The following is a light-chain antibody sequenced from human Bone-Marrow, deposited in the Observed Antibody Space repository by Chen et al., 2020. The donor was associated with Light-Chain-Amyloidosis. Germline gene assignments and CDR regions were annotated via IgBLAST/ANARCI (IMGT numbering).Light chain of an antibody. CDR1: AGSVTTNYY. Sequence: QTVVTQQPACSVFPAGAVTLTRVVSAGSVTTNYYPAWYQQTPGQAPRTLNYSTNTCSSRVPDRFPGSILGNKAALTITGAQADDESDYYCVLYVGSGIWVFGGGTKLTVL. J-gene: IGLJ3*02. CDR3: VLYVGSGIWV. V-gene: IGLV8-61*01. CDR2: STN.